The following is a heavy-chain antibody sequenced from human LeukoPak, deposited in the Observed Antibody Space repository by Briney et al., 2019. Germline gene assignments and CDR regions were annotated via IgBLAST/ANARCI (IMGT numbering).Heavy chain of an antibody. CDR1: GFSFSNYV. Sequence: GGSLRLSCAASGFSFSNYVMTWVRQAPGKGLEWVSYIISSGNSIYYADSVKGRFTISRDNAKNSLYLQMNSLRAEDTAVYYCARGGYCSGGTCYSLNAFDVWGQGTVVTVSS. J-gene: IGHJ3*01. CDR2: IISSGNSI. D-gene: IGHD2-15*01. V-gene: IGHV3-48*03. CDR3: ARGGYCSGGTCYSLNAFDV.